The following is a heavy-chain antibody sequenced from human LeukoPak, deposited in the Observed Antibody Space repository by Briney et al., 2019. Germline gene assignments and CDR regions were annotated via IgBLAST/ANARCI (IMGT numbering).Heavy chain of an antibody. CDR3: ARDVAYCSSTSCYGSQYVFDY. J-gene: IGHJ4*02. CDR1: GLAFSAYK. D-gene: IGHD2-2*01. V-gene: IGHV3-33*08. Sequence: GGSLRLSCAASGLAFSAYKMHWVRQAPGKGLEWVAVIWYDGSNRNYADSVKGRFTISRDNSKNTLYLQMNSLRAEDTAVYYCARDVAYCSSTSCYGSQYVFDYWGQGTLVTVPS. CDR2: IWYDGSNR.